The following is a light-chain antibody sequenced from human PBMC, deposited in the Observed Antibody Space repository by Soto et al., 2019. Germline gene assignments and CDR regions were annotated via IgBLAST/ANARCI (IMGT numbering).Light chain of an antibody. J-gene: IGKJ5*01. Sequence: EIVLTQSPATLSLSPGEGATLSCRASQSVGSLLAWYQQKPGQAPRLVIYDASNRATGIPARFSGSGSGTDFTPTISSLEPEDFAVYYCQQRSNWPINFGQGTRLEIK. V-gene: IGKV3-11*01. CDR1: QSVGSL. CDR3: QQRSNWPIN. CDR2: DAS.